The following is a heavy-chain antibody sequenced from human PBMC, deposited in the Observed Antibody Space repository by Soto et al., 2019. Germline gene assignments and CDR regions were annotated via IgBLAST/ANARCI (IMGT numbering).Heavy chain of an antibody. D-gene: IGHD4-17*01. CDR3: ARGDDYGDSN. V-gene: IGHV3-30-3*01. Sequence: QVQLVESGGGVVQPGRSLRLSCAAPGFTFSSYAMHWVRQAPGKGLEWVAVISYDGSNKYYADSVKGRFTISRDNSKNTLYLQMNSLRAEDTAVYYCARGDDYGDSNWGQGTLVTVSS. CDR2: ISYDGSNK. J-gene: IGHJ4*01. CDR1: GFTFSSYA.